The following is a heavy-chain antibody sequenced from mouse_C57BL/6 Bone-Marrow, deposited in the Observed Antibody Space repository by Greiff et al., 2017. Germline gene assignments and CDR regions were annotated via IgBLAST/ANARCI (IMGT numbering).Heavy chain of an antibody. D-gene: IGHD2-4*01. CDR3: ARRDYPFFDS. CDR1: GFTFTDYG. CDR2: ISSGSSTT. V-gene: IGHV5-17*01. J-gene: IGHJ2*01. Sequence: EVHLVESGGGLVKPGGSLKLSCAASGFTFTDYGMHWVRQAPVTGLEWVAYISSGSSTTYYADTVKGRFTISRDNAKNTLFLQMTSLRSEDAAMYYCARRDYPFFDSWGQGTTLTVSS.